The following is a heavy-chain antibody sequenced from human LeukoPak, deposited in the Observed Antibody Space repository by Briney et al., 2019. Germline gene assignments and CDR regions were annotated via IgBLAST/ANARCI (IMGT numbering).Heavy chain of an antibody. CDR2: ISYDGSNK. CDR3: ARARGGTSLDY. Sequence: PGGSLRLSCAASGFTFSNYVLHWVRQAPGKGLEWVAVISYDGSNKYYADSVKGRFTFYRDNSKNTLYLQMNSLRTEDTAVYYCARARGGTSLDYWGQGTLVTVSS. J-gene: IGHJ4*02. V-gene: IGHV3-30-3*01. CDR1: GFTFSNYV. D-gene: IGHD3-10*01.